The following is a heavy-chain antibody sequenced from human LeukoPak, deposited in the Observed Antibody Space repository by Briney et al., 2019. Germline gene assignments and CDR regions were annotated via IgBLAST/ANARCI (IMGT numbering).Heavy chain of an antibody. Sequence: ASVKVSCKASGYTFTSYDINWVRQATGQGLEWMGWMNPNSGNTGYAQKFQGRVTMTRNTSISTAYMELSSLRSEDTAVYYCARERGGIFGVVIHYYYGMDVWGQGTTVTVSS. D-gene: IGHD3-3*01. CDR2: MNPNSGNT. J-gene: IGHJ6*02. CDR3: ARERGGIFGVVIHYYYGMDV. CDR1: GYTFTSYD. V-gene: IGHV1-8*01.